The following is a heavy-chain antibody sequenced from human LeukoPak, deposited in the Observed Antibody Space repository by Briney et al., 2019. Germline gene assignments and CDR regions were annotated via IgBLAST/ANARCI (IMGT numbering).Heavy chain of an antibody. CDR2: IIPIFGTA. CDR1: GGTFSSYA. D-gene: IGHD1-14*01. Sequence: GASVKVSCKASGGTFSSYAISWVRQAPGQGLEWMGGIIPIFGTANYAQKFQGRVTITTDESTSTAYMELSSLRSEDTAVYYCARGALESDRNYYYYYMDVWGKGTTVTVSS. V-gene: IGHV1-69*05. J-gene: IGHJ6*03. CDR3: ARGALESDRNYYYYYMDV.